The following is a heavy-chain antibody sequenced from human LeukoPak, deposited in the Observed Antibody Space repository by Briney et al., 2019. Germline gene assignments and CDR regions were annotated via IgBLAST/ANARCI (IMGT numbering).Heavy chain of an antibody. D-gene: IGHD3-10*01. CDR3: ARDRANAFDI. CDR1: GFSFSSYS. Sequence: PGGSLRLSCAASGFSFSSYSMNWVRQAPGRGLEWVSSISITSNYIYYADSVKGRFTISRDNAKNSLYLQMNSLRAEDTAVYYCARDRANAFDIWGQGTMVTVSS. CDR2: ISITSNYI. J-gene: IGHJ3*02. V-gene: IGHV3-21*01.